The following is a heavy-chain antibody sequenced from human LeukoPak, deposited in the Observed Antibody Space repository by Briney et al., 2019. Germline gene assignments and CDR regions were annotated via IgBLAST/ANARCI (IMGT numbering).Heavy chain of an antibody. CDR3: AKDKSHSSWTSRYYYYALDV. J-gene: IGHJ6*02. CDR2: ISWNSGII. CDR1: GFTFSSYA. V-gene: IGHV3-9*01. Sequence: GRSLRLSCAASGFTFSSYAIHWVRQAPGKGLEWVSGISWNSGIIGYADSVKGRFTISRDNAKNSLYLQMNSLRAEDTALYYCAKDKSHSSWTSRYYYYALDVWGQGTTVTVSS. D-gene: IGHD6-19*01.